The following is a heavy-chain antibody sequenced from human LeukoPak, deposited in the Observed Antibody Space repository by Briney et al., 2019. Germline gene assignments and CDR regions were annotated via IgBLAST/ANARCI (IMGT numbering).Heavy chain of an antibody. V-gene: IGHV1-18*01. Sequence: ASVTVSCKASGYTFPSYGIRWVRQAPGQGLEWMGWISAYNGNTNYAQNLQGRVTMTTDTSTSTAYMELRSLRSDDTAVYYCARCCYCSSTSCYPDYFDYWGQGTLVTVSS. CDR1: GYTFPSYG. CDR3: ARCCYCSSTSCYPDYFDY. J-gene: IGHJ4*02. D-gene: IGHD2-2*01. CDR2: ISAYNGNT.